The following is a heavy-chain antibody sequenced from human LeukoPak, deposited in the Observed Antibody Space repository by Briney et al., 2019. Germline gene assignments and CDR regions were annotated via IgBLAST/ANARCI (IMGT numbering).Heavy chain of an antibody. J-gene: IGHJ5*02. Sequence: GASVKVSCKASGYTFTSYGISWVRQAPGQGLEWMGGIIPIFGTANYAQKFQGRVTITADESTSTAYMELSSLRSEDTAVYYCARDVTSLQWLGGINWFDPWGQGTLVTVSS. V-gene: IGHV1-69*13. CDR2: IIPIFGTA. D-gene: IGHD6-19*01. CDR1: GYTFTSYG. CDR3: ARDVTSLQWLGGINWFDP.